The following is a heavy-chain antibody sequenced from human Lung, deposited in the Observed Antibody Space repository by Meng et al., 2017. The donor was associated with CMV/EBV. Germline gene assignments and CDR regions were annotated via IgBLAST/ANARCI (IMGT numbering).Heavy chain of an antibody. CDR2: IIPILHTP. CDR1: GGTFSTYT. Sequence: FCNASGGTFSTYTCNWVRQDPGQGLEWMGRIIPILHTPNYAQKFQGRVTFTADKSTSTAYMELINLRSEDTAIYYCHVIIFDYWGQGTLVTVSS. D-gene: IGHD2/OR15-2a*01. CDR3: HVIIFDY. V-gene: IGHV1-69*08. J-gene: IGHJ4*02.